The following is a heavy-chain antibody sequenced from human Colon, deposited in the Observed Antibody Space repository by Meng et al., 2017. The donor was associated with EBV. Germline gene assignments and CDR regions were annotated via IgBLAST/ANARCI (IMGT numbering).Heavy chain of an antibody. D-gene: IGHD3-22*01. CDR1: GGSLSSRNW. CDR2: IYDSGST. V-gene: IGHV4-4*02. CDR3: ARGPDYFDSGSYSYFDS. J-gene: IGHJ4*02. Sequence: QVQLQESGPGLVKPSGTLSLTCAVPGGSLSSRNWWSWIRQPPGKGLEWIGEIYDSGSTRYNPSLKSRVTISVDTSSSQFSLTMTSVTAADTAIYYCARGPDYFDSGSYSYFDSWGQGTLVTVSS.